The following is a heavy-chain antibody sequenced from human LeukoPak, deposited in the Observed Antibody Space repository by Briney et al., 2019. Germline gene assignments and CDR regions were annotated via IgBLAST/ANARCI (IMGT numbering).Heavy chain of an antibody. Sequence: GGSLRLSCAASGFTFSDHYMDWVRQAPGKGLEWVGRSKNKANSYITQYAAFVQGSFTISRDDSKNSLYLQINSLKTEDTAVYYCARDDGGQGDYWGQGTLVTASS. V-gene: IGHV3-72*01. CDR1: GFTFSDHY. CDR3: ARDDGGQGDY. D-gene: IGHD2-15*01. CDR2: SKNKANSYIT. J-gene: IGHJ4*02.